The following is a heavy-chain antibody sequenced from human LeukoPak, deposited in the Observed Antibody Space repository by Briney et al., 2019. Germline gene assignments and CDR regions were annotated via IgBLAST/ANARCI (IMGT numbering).Heavy chain of an antibody. CDR2: ISGSGGYT. V-gene: IGHV3-23*01. CDR3: AKDSWNYDSANWFDP. Sequence: PGASLRLSCAASGFTFSSYAMSWVRQAPGKGLEWVSAISGSGGYTYYADSVKGRFTISRDNSKNTLYLQMNSLRAEDTAVYYCAKDSWNYDSANWFDPWGQGTLVTVSS. CDR1: GFTFSSYA. J-gene: IGHJ5*02. D-gene: IGHD1-7*01.